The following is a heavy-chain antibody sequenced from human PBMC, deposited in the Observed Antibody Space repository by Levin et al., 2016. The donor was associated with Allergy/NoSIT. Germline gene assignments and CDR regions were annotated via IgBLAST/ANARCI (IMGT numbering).Heavy chain of an antibody. CDR3: ASGETSADPQAYYYYGMDV. Sequence: GESLKISCAASGFTFSSYGMHWVRQAPGKGLEWVAVISYDGSNKYYADSVKGRFTISRDNSKNTLYLQMNSLRAEDTAVYYCASGETSADPQAYYYYGMDVWGQGTTVTVSS. J-gene: IGHJ6*02. CDR1: GFTFSSYG. V-gene: IGHV3-30*03. D-gene: IGHD3-3*01. CDR2: ISYDGSNK.